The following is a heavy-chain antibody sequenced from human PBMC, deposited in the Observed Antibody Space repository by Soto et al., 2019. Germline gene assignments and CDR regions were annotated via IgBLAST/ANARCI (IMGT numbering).Heavy chain of an antibody. V-gene: IGHV1-18*03. CDR2: INTYNGNT. CDR3: ARDTYGLFDS. J-gene: IGHJ4*02. D-gene: IGHD3-10*01. Sequence: NWVRQAPGQGLEWMGWINTYNGNTNYAQRLQGRVTMTTDTSTSTAYMELRSLRSDDMAVYYCARDTYGLFDSWGQGTLVTVS.